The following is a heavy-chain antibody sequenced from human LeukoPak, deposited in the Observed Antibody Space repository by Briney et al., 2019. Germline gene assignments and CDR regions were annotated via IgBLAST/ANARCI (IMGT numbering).Heavy chain of an antibody. V-gene: IGHV1-8*01. Sequence: ASVKVSCKASGYTFTSYDINWVRQATGQGLEWMGWMNPNSGNTGYAQKFRGRVTMTRNTSISTAYMELSSLRSEDTAVHYCARAPRGSYDILTGYFWSDYYYYGMDVWGQGTTVTVSS. CDR2: MNPNSGNT. CDR1: GYTFTSYD. D-gene: IGHD3-9*01. CDR3: ARAPRGSYDILTGYFWSDYYYYGMDV. J-gene: IGHJ6*02.